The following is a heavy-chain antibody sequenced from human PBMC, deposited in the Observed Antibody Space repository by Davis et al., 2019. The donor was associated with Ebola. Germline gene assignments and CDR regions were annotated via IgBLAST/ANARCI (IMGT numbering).Heavy chain of an antibody. CDR2: IYYSGST. CDR1: GGSISSYY. D-gene: IGHD1-26*01. V-gene: IGHV4-59*01. J-gene: IGHJ3*02. CDR3: AGIPTGWELLQDAFDI. Sequence: PSETLSLTCTVSGGSISSYYWSWIRQPPGKGLEWIGYIYYSGSTNYNPSLKSRVTISVDTSKNQFSLKLSSVTAADTAVYYCAGIPTGWELLQDAFDIWGQGTMVTVSS.